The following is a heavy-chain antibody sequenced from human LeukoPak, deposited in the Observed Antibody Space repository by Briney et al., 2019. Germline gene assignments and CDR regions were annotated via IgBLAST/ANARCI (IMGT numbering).Heavy chain of an antibody. V-gene: IGHV3-21*01. CDR2: VSTGSNYI. CDR3: ARDLGISVGASGLDY. Sequence: GGSLRLSPTASGFTLSSYSLNSVRQAPGKGLEWVSSVSTGSNYIYYAASVKGRFTISRDNDKNSLYLPMNSLRGEDTAVYYCARDLGISVGASGLDYWGQGTLVTVSS. J-gene: IGHJ4*02. CDR1: GFTLSSYS. D-gene: IGHD1-26*01.